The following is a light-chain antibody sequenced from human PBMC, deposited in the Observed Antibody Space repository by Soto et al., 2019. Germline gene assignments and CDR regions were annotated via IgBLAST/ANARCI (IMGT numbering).Light chain of an antibody. J-gene: IGLJ7*01. CDR1: SSDVGGYNF. CDR2: NVI. Sequence: QSALTQPRSVSGSPGQSVTISCTGTSSDVGGYNFVSWYQHHPGKAPKLMIYNVIQQPSGVPDRFSASKSGNTASLTISGLQAEDEADYYCCSYAGSYTYVFGTGTQLTVL. CDR3: CSYAGSYTYV. V-gene: IGLV2-11*01.